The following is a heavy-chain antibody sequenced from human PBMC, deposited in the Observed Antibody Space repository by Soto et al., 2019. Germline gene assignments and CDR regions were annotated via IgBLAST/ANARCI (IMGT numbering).Heavy chain of an antibody. J-gene: IGHJ6*02. CDR2: IIPIFGTA. CDR1: GGTFSSYA. CDR3: ASPPQGAGYYYYGMDV. Sequence: QVQLVQSGAEVKKPGSSVKVSCKASGGTFSSYAISWVRQAPGQGLEWMGGIIPIFGTANYAQKFQGRVTITADESTSTADMELSSLRSEDTAVYYCASPPQGAGYYYYGMDVWGQGTTVTVSS. V-gene: IGHV1-69*01.